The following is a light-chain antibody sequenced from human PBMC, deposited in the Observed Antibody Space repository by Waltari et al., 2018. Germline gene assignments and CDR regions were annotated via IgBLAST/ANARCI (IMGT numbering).Light chain of an antibody. Sequence: LVLTQSPATLSLSPGVRATLSCRASQSVSSISLAWYQQKPGQAPRLLIYGTSSRATGFPDRFSGSGSGTDFTLTISRLEPEDFAVYHCQQYDGSAVTFGGGTKVEIK. CDR1: QSVSSIS. CDR2: GTS. V-gene: IGKV3-20*01. CDR3: QQYDGSAVT. J-gene: IGKJ4*01.